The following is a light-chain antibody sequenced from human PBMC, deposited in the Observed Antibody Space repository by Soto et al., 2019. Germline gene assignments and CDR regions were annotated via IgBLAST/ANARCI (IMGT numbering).Light chain of an antibody. CDR1: QSVSGN. J-gene: IGKJ1*01. Sequence: EIVMTQSPDTLSVSPGERATLSCRASQSVSGNLAWYQQKPGQAPRLLIYGASTRATGIPARLSGSGSGTEFTLTISSLQSEDFAVYSCQQYNNWPPTFGQGTKVDIK. V-gene: IGKV3-15*01. CDR3: QQYNNWPPT. CDR2: GAS.